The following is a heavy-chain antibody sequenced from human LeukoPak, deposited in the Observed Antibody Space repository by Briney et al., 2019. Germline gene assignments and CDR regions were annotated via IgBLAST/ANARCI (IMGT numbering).Heavy chain of an antibody. CDR2: IRYDGSNK. Sequence: GGSLRLSCAASGFTFSSYGMHWVRQAPGKGLEWVAFIRYDGSNKYYADSVKGRFTISRDNSKNTLYLQMNSLRAEDTAVYYCANIGNPPNDYWGQGTLVTVSS. J-gene: IGHJ4*02. CDR1: GFTFSSYG. CDR3: ANIGNPPNDY. V-gene: IGHV3-30*02. D-gene: IGHD4-23*01.